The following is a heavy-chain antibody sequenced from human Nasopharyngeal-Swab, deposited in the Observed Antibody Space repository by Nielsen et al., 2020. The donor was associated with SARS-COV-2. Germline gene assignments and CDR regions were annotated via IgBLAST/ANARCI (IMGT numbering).Heavy chain of an antibody. CDR1: GFTFSSYW. D-gene: IGHD4-17*01. J-gene: IGHJ6*02. CDR2: IKQDGSEK. Sequence: GESLKISCAASGFTFSSYWMSWVRHAPGKGLEWVANIKQDGSEKYYVDSVKGRFTISRDNAKNSLYLQMNSLRAEDTAVYYCARDNDYGDYALYYYYYGMDVWGQGTTVTVSS. CDR3: ARDNDYGDYALYYYYYGMDV. V-gene: IGHV3-7*03.